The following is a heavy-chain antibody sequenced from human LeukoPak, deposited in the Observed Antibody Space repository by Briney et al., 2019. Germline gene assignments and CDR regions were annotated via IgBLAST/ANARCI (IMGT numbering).Heavy chain of an antibody. J-gene: IGHJ4*02. CDR2: ISGSSSNTI. CDR1: GFSVSINY. CDR3: AREREPVTTEFDY. V-gene: IGHV3-11*01. D-gene: IGHD4-17*01. Sequence: PGGSLRLSCAASGFSVSINYMTWIRQAPGKGLEWVSYISGSSSNTIYYADSVKGRFTISRDNAKNSLYLQMNSLRAEDTAVYYCAREREPVTTEFDYWGQGTLVTVSS.